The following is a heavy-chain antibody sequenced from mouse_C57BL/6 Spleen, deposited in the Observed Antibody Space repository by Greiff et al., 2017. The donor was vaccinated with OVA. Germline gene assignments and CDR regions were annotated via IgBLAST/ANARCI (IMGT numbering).Heavy chain of an antibody. V-gene: IGHV1-55*01. CDR1: GYTFTSYW. J-gene: IGHJ2*01. CDR3: ARGSTTASSFQGNY. D-gene: IGHD1-2*01. Sequence: VQLQQPGAELVKPGASVKMSCKASGYTFTSYWITWVKQRPGQGLEWIGDIYPGSGSTNYNEKFKSKATLTVDTSSSTAYMQLSSLTSEDSAVYYCARGSTTASSFQGNYWGQGTTLTVSS. CDR2: IYPGSGST.